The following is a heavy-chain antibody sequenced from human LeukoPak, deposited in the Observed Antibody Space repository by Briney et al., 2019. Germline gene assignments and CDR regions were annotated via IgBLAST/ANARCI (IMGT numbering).Heavy chain of an antibody. J-gene: IGHJ4*02. CDR2: INPNSGGT. CDR3: ARELYSSGWYGSGY. CDR1: GYTFSSYG. V-gene: IGHV1-2*04. D-gene: IGHD6-19*01. Sequence: ASVTVSRKASGYTFSSYGMHWVRQAPGQGLEWMGWINPNSGGTNYAQKFQGWVTMTRDTSISTAYMELSRLRSDDTAVYYCARELYSSGWYGSGYWGQGTLVTVSS.